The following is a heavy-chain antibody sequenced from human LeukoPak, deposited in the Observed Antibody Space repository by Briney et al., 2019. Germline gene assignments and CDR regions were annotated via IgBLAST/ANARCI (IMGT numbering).Heavy chain of an antibody. D-gene: IGHD6-19*01. V-gene: IGHV3-30*04. CDR3: AREDYSGWPDY. J-gene: IGHJ4*02. CDR1: GFTFSSYA. CDR2: LSYDERNK. Sequence: PGGSLRLSCAASGFTFSSYAMSWVRQAPGKGLEWVAVLSYDERNKFYADSVKGRFTISRDNSKNTLYLQLNSLRAEDTAVYFCAREDYSGWPDYWGQGTLVIVSS.